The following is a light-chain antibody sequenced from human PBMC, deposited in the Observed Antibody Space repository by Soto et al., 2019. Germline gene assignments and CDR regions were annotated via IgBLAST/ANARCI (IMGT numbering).Light chain of an antibody. CDR2: GNS. CDR3: QSYDSSLSSFYV. Sequence: QSVLTQPPSVSGAPGQRVTISCTGSSSNIGAGYDVHWYQQPPGTAPKFLMYGNSNRPSGVPDRFSGSKSGTSASLAITGLQAEDEADYYCQSYDSSLSSFYVFGTGTKVTVL. V-gene: IGLV1-40*01. J-gene: IGLJ1*01. CDR1: SSNIGAGYD.